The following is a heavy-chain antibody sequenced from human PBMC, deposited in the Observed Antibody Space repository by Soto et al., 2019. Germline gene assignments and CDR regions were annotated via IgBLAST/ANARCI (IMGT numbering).Heavy chain of an antibody. CDR1: GDSITSSGSY. V-gene: IGHV4-39*01. D-gene: IGHD6-19*01. CDR3: ARHGGTSGWYPRIYYSGMNV. Sequence: QLQLQESGPGLVKPAETLSLTCTVSGDSITSSGSYWGWIRQPPWKGLEWIGSIYYNGSSYYNPSLQSRVTISVDTSKNHHSLKLTSMTAADTAMYYCARHGGTSGWYPRIYYSGMNVWGQGTTVTVSS. CDR2: IYYNGSS. J-gene: IGHJ6*02.